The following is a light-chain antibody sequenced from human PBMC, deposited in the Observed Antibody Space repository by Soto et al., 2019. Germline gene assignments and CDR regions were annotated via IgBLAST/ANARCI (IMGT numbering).Light chain of an antibody. V-gene: IGKV3-20*01. Sequence: EIVLTQSPGTLSLSPGERATLSCRASQSVSSSYLAWYRQKPGQAPRLLIYGVSSRATGIPDRFSGSGSGTDFTLTISRLEPEDFAVYYCQQYGSSSWTVGQGTKVEIK. CDR1: QSVSSSY. CDR2: GVS. CDR3: QQYGSSSWT. J-gene: IGKJ1*01.